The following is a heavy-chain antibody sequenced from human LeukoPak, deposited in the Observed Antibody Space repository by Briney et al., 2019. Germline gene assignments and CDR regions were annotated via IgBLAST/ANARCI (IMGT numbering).Heavy chain of an antibody. D-gene: IGHD3-22*01. V-gene: IGHV3-23*01. J-gene: IGHJ4*02. CDR1: GFTFGRYG. CDR3: AIMHGYYDGSGYWVQ. CDR2: ISPSGDRT. Sequence: GGSLRLSCAASGFTFGRYGMSWVRQAPGKGLEWVSFISPSGDRTPNADSVEGRFTISRDNPRDTLYLQMNSLRDEDTAGYYCAIMHGYYDGSGYWVQWGQGTLVTVSS.